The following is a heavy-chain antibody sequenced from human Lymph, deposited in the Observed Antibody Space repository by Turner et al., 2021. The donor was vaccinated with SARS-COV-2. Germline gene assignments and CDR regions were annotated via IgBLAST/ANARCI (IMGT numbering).Heavy chain of an antibody. V-gene: IGHV3-53*04. Sequence: EVQLVESGGGLVQPGGCLRLSCAASGLTVSSNDMTWVRQAPGKGLEWVSVICSGGSTYYADSGKGRFTISRHNSKNTLYLKMNSLGAEDTAVYYCARDLDTAGGMDVWGQGTTVTVSS. J-gene: IGHJ6*02. D-gene: IGHD5-18*01. CDR3: ARDLDTAGGMDV. CDR1: GLTVSSND. CDR2: ICSGGST.